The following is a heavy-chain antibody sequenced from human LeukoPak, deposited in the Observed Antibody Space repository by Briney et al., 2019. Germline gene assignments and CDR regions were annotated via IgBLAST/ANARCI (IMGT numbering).Heavy chain of an antibody. J-gene: IGHJ4*02. Sequence: GTSVTVSFKASGFTFTSSAMQWVRQARGQRPEWIGWIVVGSGNTNYAQKFQERVTITRDMSTSTAYMELSSLRSEDTAVYYCAAVVGATFRIDYWGQGTLVTVSS. D-gene: IGHD1-26*01. CDR3: AAVVGATFRIDY. CDR1: GFTFTSSA. CDR2: IVVGSGNT. V-gene: IGHV1-58*02.